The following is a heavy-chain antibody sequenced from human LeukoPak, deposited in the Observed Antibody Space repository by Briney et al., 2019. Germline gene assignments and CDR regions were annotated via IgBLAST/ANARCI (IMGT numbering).Heavy chain of an antibody. J-gene: IGHJ6*02. CDR1: GGSFSGYY. V-gene: IGHV4-34*01. Sequence: TSETLSLTCAVYGGSFSGYYWSWIRQPPGKGLEWIGEINHSGSTNYNPSLKSRVTISVDTSKNQFSLKLSSVTAADTAVYYCADGYGMDVWGQGTTVTVSS. CDR2: INHSGST. CDR3: ADGYGMDV.